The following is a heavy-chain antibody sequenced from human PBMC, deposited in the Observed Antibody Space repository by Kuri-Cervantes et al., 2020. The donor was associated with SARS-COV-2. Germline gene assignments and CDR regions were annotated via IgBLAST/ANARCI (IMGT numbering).Heavy chain of an antibody. V-gene: IGHV4-4*07. CDR2: IYTSGST. CDR1: GGSISSYY. Sequence: GSLRLSCTVSGGSISSYYWSWIRQPAGKGLERIGRIYTSGSTNYNPSLKSRVTMSVDTSKNQFSLKLSSVTAADTAVYYCARDTYRAGRGWSDFSPPDAFDIWGQGTMVTVSS. D-gene: IGHD6-19*01. J-gene: IGHJ3*02. CDR3: ARDTYRAGRGWSDFSPPDAFDI.